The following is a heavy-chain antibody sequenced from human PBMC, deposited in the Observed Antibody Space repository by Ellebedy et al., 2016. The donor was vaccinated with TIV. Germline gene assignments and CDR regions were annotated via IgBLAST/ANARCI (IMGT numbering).Heavy chain of an antibody. V-gene: IGHV1-69*13. J-gene: IGHJ4*02. Sequence: SVKVSXKASGGTFTNYAINWVRQAPGQGLEWMGRITPMFGTAKYAQKLQGRVTITADESTSTAYMELSSLRSEDTAVHYCARDRNKGASTVGHWGQGTLVTVSS. CDR3: ARDRNKGASTVGH. CDR1: GGTFTNYA. D-gene: IGHD1-14*01. CDR2: ITPMFGTA.